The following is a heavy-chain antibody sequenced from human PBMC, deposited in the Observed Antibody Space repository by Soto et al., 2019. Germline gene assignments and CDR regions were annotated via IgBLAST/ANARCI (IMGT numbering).Heavy chain of an antibody. CDR3: SRVPPNNRGAPLDY. Sequence: GGSLRVSCTASGFTFGDYAMIWFRQAPGKGLEWVGFITSKAYAGTTEYAATVKGRFTISRDDSKSIAYLQMNSLKTDDTAVYYCSRVPPNNRGAPLDYWGQGTLVTVSS. J-gene: IGHJ4*02. V-gene: IGHV3-49*03. CDR1: GFTFGDYA. D-gene: IGHD3-10*01. CDR2: ITSKAYAGTT.